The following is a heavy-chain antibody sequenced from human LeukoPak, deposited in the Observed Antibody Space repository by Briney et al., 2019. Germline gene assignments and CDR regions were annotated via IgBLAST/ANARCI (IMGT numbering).Heavy chain of an antibody. V-gene: IGHV3-30*02. Sequence: TGGSLRLSCTMSGFRSSNYGLYWVRQAPDKGLEWVAFTRPDKDDKYYSDSVRGRLTISRDNPKNTLYLQMNSLRVEDTALYFCAKGVSEWGNLGNWGQGTLVTVSS. J-gene: IGHJ4*02. CDR1: GFRSSNYG. CDR3: AKGVSEWGNLGN. D-gene: IGHD7-27*01. CDR2: TRPDKDDK.